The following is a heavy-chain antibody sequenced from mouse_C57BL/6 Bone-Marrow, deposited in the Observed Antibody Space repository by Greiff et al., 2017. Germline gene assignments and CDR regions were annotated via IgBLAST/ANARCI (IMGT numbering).Heavy chain of an antibody. CDR2: INPSNGGT. CDR1: GYTFTSYW. V-gene: IGHV1-53*01. D-gene: IGHD1-1*01. CDR3: AREGIITTVVAYYFDY. J-gene: IGHJ2*01. Sequence: VQLQQSGTELVKPGASVKLSCKASGYTFTSYWMHWVKQRPGQGLEWIGNINPSNGGTNYNEKFKSKATLTVDKSSSTAYMQLSSLTSEDSAVYYCAREGIITTVVAYYFDYWGQGTTLTVSS.